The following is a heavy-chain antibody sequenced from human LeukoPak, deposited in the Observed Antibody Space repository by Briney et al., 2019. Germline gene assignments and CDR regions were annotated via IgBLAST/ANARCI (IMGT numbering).Heavy chain of an antibody. V-gene: IGHV3-23*01. D-gene: IGHD3-10*01. CDR3: AKDLGTMVREGMDV. CDR1: GFTFSSYA. CDR2: ISGSGGST. J-gene: IGHJ6*02. Sequence: GGSLRLSCAASGFTFSSYAMRWVRQAPGKGLEWVSAISGSGGSTYYADSAKGRFTISRDNSKNTLYLQMNSLRAEDTAVYYCAKDLGTMVREGMDVWGQGTTVTVSS.